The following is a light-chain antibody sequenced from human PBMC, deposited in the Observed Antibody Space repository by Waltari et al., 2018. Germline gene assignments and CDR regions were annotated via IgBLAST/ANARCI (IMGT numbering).Light chain of an antibody. CDR1: QGISSW. V-gene: IGKV1-12*01. CDR3: HQANSFPPWT. J-gene: IGKJ1*01. Sequence: DIQMTQSPSSVSASVGDTLPITCRASQGISSWLALYQQKPGKAPKLLIYAAASLQSGVPSRFSGSGSGTDFTLTISSLQPEDFATYYCHQANSFPPWTFGQGTKVEIK. CDR2: AAA.